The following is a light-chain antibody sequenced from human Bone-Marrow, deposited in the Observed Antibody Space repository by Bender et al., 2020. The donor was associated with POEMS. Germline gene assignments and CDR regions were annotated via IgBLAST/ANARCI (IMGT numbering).Light chain of an antibody. Sequence: QSALTQPASVSGSPGQSITISCTGTRSDVGGYNYVSWYQRHPGKGPKLMIYDVTIRPSGVSNRFSGSKSGNTASLTISGLQAEDEADYYCCSYTTSANEVFGGGTKLTVL. CDR1: RSDVGGYNY. V-gene: IGLV2-14*03. J-gene: IGLJ3*02. CDR3: CSYTTSANEV. CDR2: DVT.